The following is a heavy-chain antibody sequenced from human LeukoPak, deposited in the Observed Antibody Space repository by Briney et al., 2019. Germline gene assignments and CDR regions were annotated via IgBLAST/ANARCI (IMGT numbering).Heavy chain of an antibody. CDR3: AREGHYYASGSGAFDI. Sequence: PSETLSLTCTVSRGSISTYYWNWIRQPPGKGLEWIGYIYYTGTTDYNPSLKSRVTMSVDAPKNQFSLKLTSVTTADTAVYYCAREGHYYASGSGAFDIWGQGTAITVSS. D-gene: IGHD3-10*01. CDR1: RGSISTYY. J-gene: IGHJ3*02. V-gene: IGHV4-59*01. CDR2: IYYTGTT.